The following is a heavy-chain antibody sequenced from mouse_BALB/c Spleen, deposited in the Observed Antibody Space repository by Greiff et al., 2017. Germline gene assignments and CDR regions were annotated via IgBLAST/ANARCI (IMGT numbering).Heavy chain of an antibody. D-gene: IGHD1-1*01. CDR3: ARPPSTVVAPYAMDY. CDR1: GFTFSSYG. Sequence: EVKLVESGGDLVKPGGSLKLSCAASGFTFSSYGMSWVRQTPDKRLEWVATISSGGSYTYYPDSVKGRFTISRDNAKNTLYLQMSSLKSEDTAMYYCARPPSTVVAPYAMDYWGQGTSVTVSS. V-gene: IGHV5-6*01. J-gene: IGHJ4*01. CDR2: ISSGGSYT.